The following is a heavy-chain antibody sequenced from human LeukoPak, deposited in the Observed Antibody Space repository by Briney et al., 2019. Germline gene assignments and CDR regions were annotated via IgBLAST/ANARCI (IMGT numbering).Heavy chain of an antibody. CDR3: AKLGRYCSSTSCYYFDY. D-gene: IGHD2-2*01. J-gene: IGHJ4*02. CDR1: GFTFSSYA. Sequence: GGSLRLSCAASGFTFSSYAMGWVRQAPGKGLEWVSAISGSGCSTYYADSVKGRFTISRDNSKNTLYLQMNSLRAEDTAVYYCAKLGRYCSSTSCYYFDYWGQGTLVTVSS. CDR2: ISGSGCST. V-gene: IGHV3-23*01.